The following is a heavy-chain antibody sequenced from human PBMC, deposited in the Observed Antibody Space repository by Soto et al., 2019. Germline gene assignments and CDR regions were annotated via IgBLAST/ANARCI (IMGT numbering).Heavy chain of an antibody. CDR1: GFTFDDYA. CDR3: AKDIGYYGSGSHRTRPYYYGMDV. V-gene: IGHV3-9*01. D-gene: IGHD3-10*01. J-gene: IGHJ6*02. CDR2: ISRNSGSI. Sequence: SLRLSCAASGFTFDDYAMHWVRQAPGKGLEWVSGISRNSGSIGYADSVKGRFTISRDNAKNSLYLQMNSLRAEDTALYYCAKDIGYYGSGSHRTRPYYYGMDVWGQGTTVTVSS.